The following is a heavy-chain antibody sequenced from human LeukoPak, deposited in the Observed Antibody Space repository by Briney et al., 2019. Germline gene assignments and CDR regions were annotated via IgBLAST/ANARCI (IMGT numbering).Heavy chain of an antibody. CDR3: ARDGYSLAGNDY. D-gene: IGHD6-19*01. Sequence: GGSLRLSCAASGFTFSGSAMHWVRQASGKGLEWVGRIRSKANSYATAYAASVKGRFTISRDDSKNTAYLQMNSLKTEDTAVYYCARDGYSLAGNDYWGQGTLVTVSS. J-gene: IGHJ4*02. CDR2: IRSKANSYAT. V-gene: IGHV3-73*01. CDR1: GFTFSGSA.